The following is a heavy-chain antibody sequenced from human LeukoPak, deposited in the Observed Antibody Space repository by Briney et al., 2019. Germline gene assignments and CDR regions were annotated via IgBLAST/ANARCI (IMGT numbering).Heavy chain of an antibody. V-gene: IGHV3-33*01. CDR1: GFTFSSYG. Sequence: PGRSLRLSCAAFGFTFSSYGMHWVRQAPGKGLEWVAVIWYDGSNKYYADSVKGRFTISRDNSKNTLYLQMNSLRAEDTAVYYCARCNSSGGFDYWGQGTLVTVSS. J-gene: IGHJ4*02. CDR3: ARCNSSGGFDY. D-gene: IGHD6-19*01. CDR2: IWYDGSNK.